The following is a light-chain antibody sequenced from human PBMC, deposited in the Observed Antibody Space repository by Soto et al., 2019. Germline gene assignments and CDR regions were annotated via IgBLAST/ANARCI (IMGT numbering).Light chain of an antibody. CDR2: SAS. Sequence: DIQMTQSPSSLSASVGDSVTITCRTSQYVDRYLSWYQQIPGRAPKLLIYSASSLVTGGPPRFRGSASGTEFTLSISSLQREDFATYFCQQSSNIPWTFGQGIKVEMK. CDR1: QYVDRY. V-gene: IGKV1-39*01. CDR3: QQSSNIPWT. J-gene: IGKJ1*01.